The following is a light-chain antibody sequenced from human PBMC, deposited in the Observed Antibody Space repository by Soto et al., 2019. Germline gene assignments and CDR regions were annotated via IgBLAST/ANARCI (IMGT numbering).Light chain of an antibody. Sequence: DIQMTQSPSTLSASVGDRVTITCRASQSISSWLAWYQQKLGRAPRLLIYDASSLESGVPSRFSGSGYGTEFTLTISSLQPDHFATYYCQQYNTYSSLTFGGGTKVEIK. CDR2: DAS. V-gene: IGKV1-5*01. J-gene: IGKJ4*01. CDR3: QQYNTYSSLT. CDR1: QSISSW.